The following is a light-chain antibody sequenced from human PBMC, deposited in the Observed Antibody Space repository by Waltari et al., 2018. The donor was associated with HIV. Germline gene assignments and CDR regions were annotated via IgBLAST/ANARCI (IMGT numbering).Light chain of an antibody. V-gene: IGLV2-8*01. J-gene: IGLJ2*01. CDR2: DVF. Sequence: QSALPQPPYASESSGQSVTIYCTGTASGVGAYNHVAWYQQHPGKPPKLLIFDVFKRPSGFPDRFSGSKSGNTASLTVSGLQAEDEANYYCASYARRNTLVFGGGTKLTVL. CDR3: ASYARRNTLV. CDR1: ASGVGAYNH.